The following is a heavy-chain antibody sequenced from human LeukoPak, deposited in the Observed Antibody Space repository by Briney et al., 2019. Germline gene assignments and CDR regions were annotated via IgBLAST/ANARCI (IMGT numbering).Heavy chain of an antibody. CDR1: GGSISSYY. V-gene: IGHV4-59*01. D-gene: IGHD3-22*01. Sequence: SETLSLTCTVSGGSISSYYWSWIRQPPGKGLEWIGYIYYSGSTNYNPSLKSRVTISVDTSKNQFSLKLSSVTAADTAVYYCARGGTNYYDSSGPYYYYYMDVWGKGTTVTVS. CDR3: ARGGTNYYDSSGPYYYYYMDV. J-gene: IGHJ6*03. CDR2: IYYSGST.